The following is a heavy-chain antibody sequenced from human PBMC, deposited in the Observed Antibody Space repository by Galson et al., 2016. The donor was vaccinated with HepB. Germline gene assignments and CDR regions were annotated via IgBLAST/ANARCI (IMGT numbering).Heavy chain of an antibody. V-gene: IGHV4-31*03. D-gene: IGHD2-15*01. CDR2: IYYSGST. CDR1: GVSISSGGYY. J-gene: IGHJ5*02. Sequence: TLSLTCTVSGVSISSGGYYWSWIRQHPGKGLEWIGYIYYSGSTFYNPSLKSRVTISVDTSKNQFSLKLTSVTAADTAVYYCARDPRTNCSGGSCYKWFDPWGQGTLVTVSS. CDR3: ARDPRTNCSGGSCYKWFDP.